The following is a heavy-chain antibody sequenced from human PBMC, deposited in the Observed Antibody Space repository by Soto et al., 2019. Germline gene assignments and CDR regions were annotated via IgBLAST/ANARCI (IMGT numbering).Heavy chain of an antibody. D-gene: IGHD3-22*01. CDR3: ARSGPRVGMIVVDFEY. Sequence: QVQLVQSGAEVKKPGSSVKVSCKASGNTFSNYAISWVRQAPGQGLEWMGGIIPMFGTANHAQKFQGRVTITADESTTTAYMELSSLRSEDTAVYYCARSGPRVGMIVVDFEYWGQGTLVTVSS. V-gene: IGHV1-69*01. CDR1: GNTFSNYA. J-gene: IGHJ4*02. CDR2: IIPMFGTA.